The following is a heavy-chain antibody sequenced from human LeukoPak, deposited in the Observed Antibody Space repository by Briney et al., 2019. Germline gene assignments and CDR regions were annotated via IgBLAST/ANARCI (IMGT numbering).Heavy chain of an antibody. D-gene: IGHD5-24*01. Sequence: PPESPSLTSAVPGGSISSSNWWTWVRQPPGKGLQWFGEIYHSVNTIYNPSLKSRVTISVVKSKNQFSLKVSSVTAADTAVYYCARMVQMATNGGYHLDYWGQGPLVTVSS. CDR1: GGSISSSNW. J-gene: IGHJ4*02. CDR3: ARMVQMATNGGYHLDY. V-gene: IGHV4-4*03. CDR2: IYHSVNT.